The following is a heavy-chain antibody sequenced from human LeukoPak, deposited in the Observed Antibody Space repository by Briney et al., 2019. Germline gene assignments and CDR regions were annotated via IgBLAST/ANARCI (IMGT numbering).Heavy chain of an antibody. CDR1: GFTFSNSW. J-gene: IGHJ5*02. CDR2: INSNGGST. D-gene: IGHD3-3*01. V-gene: IGHV3-23*01. Sequence: GGSLRLSCLASGFTFSNSWMTWVRQAPGKGLEWVSTINSNGGSTYYASSVKGRFTISRDNSRNTLYLRMSSLRAEDTAVYYCEPPLQFLESWGQGTMVIVSS. CDR3: EPPLQFLES.